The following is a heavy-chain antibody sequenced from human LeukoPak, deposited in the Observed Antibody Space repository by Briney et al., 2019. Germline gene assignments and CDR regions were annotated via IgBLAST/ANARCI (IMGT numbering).Heavy chain of an antibody. Sequence: HTGGSLRLSCAASGFTFSSYDMTWVRQARGKGLEWVSAISCSGSRTYYADSVKGRFTISRDNSKNTLYLQMNSLRAEDTAVYYCAKVGDYYGSGSYNNWIDPWGQGALVSVSS. V-gene: IGHV3-23*01. CDR1: GFTFSSYD. J-gene: IGHJ5*02. CDR3: AKVGDYYGSGSYNNWIDP. D-gene: IGHD3-10*01. CDR2: ISCSGSRT.